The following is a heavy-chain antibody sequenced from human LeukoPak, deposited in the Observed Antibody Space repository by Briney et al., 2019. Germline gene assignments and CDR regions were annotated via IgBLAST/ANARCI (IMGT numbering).Heavy chain of an antibody. Sequence: GGSLRLSCAASGFTFSTYGMHWVRQAPGKGLVWVSRINSDGSSTSYADSVKGRFTISRDNAKNTLYLQMNSLRAEDTAVYYCARGYCRGGSCYSGDAFDIWGQGTMVTVSS. J-gene: IGHJ3*02. CDR2: INSDGSST. V-gene: IGHV3-74*01. CDR3: ARGYCRGGSCYSGDAFDI. CDR1: GFTFSTYG. D-gene: IGHD2-15*01.